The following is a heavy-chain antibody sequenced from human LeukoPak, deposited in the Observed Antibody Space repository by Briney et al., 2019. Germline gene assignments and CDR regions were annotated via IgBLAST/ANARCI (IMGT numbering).Heavy chain of an antibody. V-gene: IGHV3-11*01. CDR2: ISSSGSTI. J-gene: IGHJ3*02. D-gene: IGHD1-1*01. CDR3: ARDQRVERPDAFDI. Sequence: GGSLRLSCAASGFTFSDYYMSWIRQAPGKGLEWVSYISSSGSTIYYADSVKGRFTISRDNAKNSLYLQMNSLRAEDTAVYYCARDQRVERPDAFDIWGQGTMVTVSS. CDR1: GFTFSDYY.